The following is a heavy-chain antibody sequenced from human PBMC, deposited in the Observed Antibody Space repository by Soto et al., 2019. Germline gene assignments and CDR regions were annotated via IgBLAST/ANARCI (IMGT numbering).Heavy chain of an antibody. J-gene: IGHJ6*02. CDR2: ISSISSYI. V-gene: IGHV3-21*06. CDR3: AKYQPYCSSTRCYGLDV. Sequence: PGGSLRLSCAASGFTFSSYSMNWVRQAPGKGLEWVSSISSISSYIFYADSVKGRFTISRDNAKNSLYLQMNSLRAEDTAVYYCAKYQPYCSSTRCYGLDVWGQGTTVTVSS. CDR1: GFTFSSYS. D-gene: IGHD2-2*01.